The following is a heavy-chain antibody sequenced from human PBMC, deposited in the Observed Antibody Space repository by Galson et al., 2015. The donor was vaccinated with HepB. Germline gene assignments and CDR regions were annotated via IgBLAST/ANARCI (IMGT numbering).Heavy chain of an antibody. V-gene: IGHV3-9*01. Sequence: SLRLSCAASGFTFDDYAMHWVRQAPGKGLEWISYITWNGGSVGYEDSAKGRFTVSRDNAKNSLYLQMNSLRVEDTAFYYCAKEAFDSSGHYFEYFDSWGQGTLVTVSS. J-gene: IGHJ4*02. D-gene: IGHD3-22*01. CDR1: GFTFDDYA. CDR2: ITWNGGSV. CDR3: AKEAFDSSGHYFEYFDS.